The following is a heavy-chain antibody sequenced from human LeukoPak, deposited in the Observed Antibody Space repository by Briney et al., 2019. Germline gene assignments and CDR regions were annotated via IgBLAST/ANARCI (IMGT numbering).Heavy chain of an antibody. J-gene: IGHJ5*02. V-gene: IGHV1-2*02. CDR1: GYTFNGYY. D-gene: IGHD3-16*01. CDR2: INPNSGGT. Sequence: EASVKVSCKASGYTFNGYYIHWVRHAPGQGIEWMAWINPNSGGTKYAENFQGRVTMTRDTSINTAYMYLSRLTSDDTAVYYCAKDSAVWGSLNYLDPWGQGTLVTVSS. CDR3: AKDSAVWGSLNYLDP.